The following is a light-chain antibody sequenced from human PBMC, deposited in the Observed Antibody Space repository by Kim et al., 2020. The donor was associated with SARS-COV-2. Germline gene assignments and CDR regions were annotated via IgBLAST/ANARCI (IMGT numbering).Light chain of an antibody. CDR2: GKN. V-gene: IGLV3-19*01. CDR3: NSRDSSGNHRVV. J-gene: IGLJ2*01. Sequence: SSELTQDPAVSVALGQTVRITCQGDSLRSYYASWYQQKPGQAPVLVIYGKNNRPSGIPDRFSGSNSGNTASLTITGAQAEDEADYYCNSRDSSGNHRVVF. CDR1: SLRSYY.